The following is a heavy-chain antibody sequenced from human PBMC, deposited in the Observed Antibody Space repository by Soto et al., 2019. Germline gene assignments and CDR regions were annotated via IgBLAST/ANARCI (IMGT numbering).Heavy chain of an antibody. CDR1: GYTFTSYA. V-gene: IGHV1-3*01. D-gene: IGHD5-18*01. CDR2: INAGNGNT. CDR3: ARDASVGYPVGGWFDP. Sequence: ASVKVSCKASGYTFTSYAMHWVRQAPGQRLEWMGWINAGNGNTKYSQKFQGRVTITRDTSASTAYMELSSLRSEDTAVYYCARDASVGYPVGGWFDPWGQGTLVTVSS. J-gene: IGHJ5*02.